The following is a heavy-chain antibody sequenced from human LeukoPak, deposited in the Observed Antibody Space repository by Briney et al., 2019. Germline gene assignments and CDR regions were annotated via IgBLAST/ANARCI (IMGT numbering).Heavy chain of an antibody. CDR1: GFTFDDYG. D-gene: IGHD3-16*01. CDR3: ARGGGIQGYYHYMDV. Sequence: PGGSLRLSCAASGFTFDDYGMSWVRQAPGRGLEWVSGLNWNGDSTSYADSVKGRFTISRDNAKSSLYLQMNSLRAEDTALYHCARGGGIQGYYHYMDVWGKGTTVIVSS. J-gene: IGHJ6*03. V-gene: IGHV3-20*01. CDR2: LNWNGDST.